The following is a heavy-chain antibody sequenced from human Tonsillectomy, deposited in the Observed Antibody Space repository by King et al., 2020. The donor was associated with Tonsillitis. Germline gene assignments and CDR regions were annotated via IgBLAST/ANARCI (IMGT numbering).Heavy chain of an antibody. V-gene: IGHV3-30*04. J-gene: IGHJ5*02. CDR3: ARDLPWFDP. Sequence: VQLVESGGGVVQPGRSLRLSCAASGFTFSSYAIHWVRQAPGKGLEWVAVISYDGNNKYYADSVRGRFTISRDNSKNTLYLQMNSLRAEDTAVYYCARDLPWFDPWGQRTLVTVSS. CDR1: GFTFSSYA. CDR2: ISYDGNNK.